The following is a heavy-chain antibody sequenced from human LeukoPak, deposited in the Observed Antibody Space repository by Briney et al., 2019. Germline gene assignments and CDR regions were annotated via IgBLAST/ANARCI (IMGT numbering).Heavy chain of an antibody. D-gene: IGHD3-3*01. Sequence: ASVKVSCKASGGTFSSYAISWVRQAPGQGLEWMGWISAYNGNTNYAQKLQGRVTMTTDTSTSTAYMELRSLRSDDTAVYYCARDQGTIFGESFDYWGQGTLVTVSS. CDR3: ARDQGTIFGESFDY. CDR1: GGTFSSYA. J-gene: IGHJ4*02. CDR2: ISAYNGNT. V-gene: IGHV1-18*01.